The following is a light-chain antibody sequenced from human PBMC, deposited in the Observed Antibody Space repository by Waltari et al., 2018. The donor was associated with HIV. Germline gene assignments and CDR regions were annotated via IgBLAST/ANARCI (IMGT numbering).Light chain of an antibody. Sequence: QSALTQPASVSGSPGQSIPISCTGTSSDVGSYHLVSWYQQHPGKAPKLMIYEGSKRPSGVSNRFSGSKSGNTASLTISGLQAEDEADYYCCSYAGSSTSWVFGGGTKLTVL. CDR3: CSYAGSSTSWV. V-gene: IGLV2-23*01. CDR1: SSDVGSYHL. J-gene: IGLJ3*02. CDR2: EGS.